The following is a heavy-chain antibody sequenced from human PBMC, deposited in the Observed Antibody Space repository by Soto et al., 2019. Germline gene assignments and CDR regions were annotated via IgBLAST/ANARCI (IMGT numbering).Heavy chain of an antibody. CDR3: AKGAWELPYYFDY. V-gene: IGHV3-23*01. Sequence: EVQLLESGGGLVQPGGSLRLSCAAYGFTFRSYAMSWVRQAPGKGLEWVSGIRGSGGSTYYADSVKGRFTISRDKSKISLYLQMTRLRAEDTAVYYCAKGAWELPYYFDYWGHGTLVTVSS. J-gene: IGHJ4*01. D-gene: IGHD1-7*01. CDR1: GFTFRSYA. CDR2: IRGSGGST.